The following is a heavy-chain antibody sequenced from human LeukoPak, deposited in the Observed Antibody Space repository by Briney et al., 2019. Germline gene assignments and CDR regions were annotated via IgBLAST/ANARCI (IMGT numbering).Heavy chain of an antibody. CDR2: IYYSGST. J-gene: IGHJ4*02. CDR3: ARLPRAIAAAGTGYFDY. Sequence: SETLSLTCIVSGGSISSSSYYWGWIRQPPGKGLEWIGSIYYSGSTYNNPSLKSRVTISVDTSKTQFSLKLSSVTAADTAVYYCARLPRAIAAAGTGYFDYWGQGTLVTVSS. V-gene: IGHV4-39*01. CDR1: GGSISSSSYY. D-gene: IGHD6-13*01.